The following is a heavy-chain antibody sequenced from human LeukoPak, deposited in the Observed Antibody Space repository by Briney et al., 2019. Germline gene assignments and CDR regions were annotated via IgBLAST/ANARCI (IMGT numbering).Heavy chain of an antibody. CDR2: IRYDGSDK. Sequence: GGTLRLSCAASGFTFSSYAKHWVRQAPAKGLERVAFIRYDGSDKYYADSVKGRFILSRDNSRNTLSLEMNSLRAEDTAVYYCAKDHVGTWSALDYWGQGTLVTVSS. CDR1: GFTFSSYA. V-gene: IGHV3-30*02. J-gene: IGHJ4*02. CDR3: AKDHVGTWSALDY. D-gene: IGHD6-13*01.